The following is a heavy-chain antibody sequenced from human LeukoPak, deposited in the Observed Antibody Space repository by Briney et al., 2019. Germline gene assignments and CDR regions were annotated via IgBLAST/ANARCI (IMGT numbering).Heavy chain of an antibody. CDR1: GYTFTHYG. J-gene: IGHJ4*02. Sequence: ASVKVSCKASGYTFTHYGIAWVRQAPGQGLEWMAWISTYNGDTHYAQKFRDRVTVTTETPTSTVYMEMSSLRSHDTAVYYCARDPSNTSGWYTSFDFWGQGTLVTVSS. D-gene: IGHD6-19*01. CDR2: ISTYNGDT. CDR3: ARDPSNTSGWYTSFDF. V-gene: IGHV1-18*04.